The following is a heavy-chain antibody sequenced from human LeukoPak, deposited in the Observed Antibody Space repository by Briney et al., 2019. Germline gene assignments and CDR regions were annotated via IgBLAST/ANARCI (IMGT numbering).Heavy chain of an antibody. Sequence: GASVKVSCKASGYNFTTYAIHWVRQAPGQRLEWMGWIIAGTGITQYSQKFQGRVTFTRDTSANAAYMEVSSLRSEDTALYSCARTSGSGSFYTNWGQGTLVTVSS. CDR3: ARTSGSGSFYTN. V-gene: IGHV1-3*01. CDR1: GYNFTTYA. D-gene: IGHD3-10*01. J-gene: IGHJ4*02. CDR2: IIAGTGIT.